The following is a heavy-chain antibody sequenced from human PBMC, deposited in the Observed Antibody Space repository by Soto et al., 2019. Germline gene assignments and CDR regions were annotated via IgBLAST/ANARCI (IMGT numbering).Heavy chain of an antibody. CDR3: ARDTSLRWSGYYFDY. V-gene: IGHV1-18*01. D-gene: IGHD3-3*01. J-gene: IGHJ4*02. Sequence: ASVKVSCKASGYTFTSYGISWVRQAPGQGLEWMGWISAYNGNTNYAQKLQGRVTMTTDTSTSTAYMELRSLRSDDTAVYYCARDTSLRWSGYYFDYWGQGTLVTVSS. CDR1: GYTFTSYG. CDR2: ISAYNGNT.